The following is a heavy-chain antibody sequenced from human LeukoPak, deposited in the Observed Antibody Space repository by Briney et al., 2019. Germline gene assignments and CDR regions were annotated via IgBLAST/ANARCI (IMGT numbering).Heavy chain of an antibody. CDR2: ISGSGGST. CDR3: AKDPAVASYYFDS. Sequence: GGSLRLSCAASGFTFSSYAMSWVRQAPGKGLEWVSGISGSGGSTYYADSVKGRFTIFRDNSKNTLYLQMNRLRAEDTAVYYCAKDPAVASYYFDSWGQGTLVTVSS. CDR1: GFTFSSYA. J-gene: IGHJ4*02. D-gene: IGHD6-19*01. V-gene: IGHV3-23*01.